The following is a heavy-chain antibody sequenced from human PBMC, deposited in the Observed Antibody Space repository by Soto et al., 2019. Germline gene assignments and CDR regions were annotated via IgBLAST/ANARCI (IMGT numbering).Heavy chain of an antibody. V-gene: IGHV4-39*02. CDR3: AREGHVAGGMDV. CDR1: GGSISSSSYY. Sequence: WETLSLTCTVSGGSISSSSYYWGWIRQPPGKGLEWIGSIYYSGSTYYNPSLKSRVTISVDTSKNQFSLKLSSVTAADTAVYYCAREGHVAGGMDVWGKEPTVT. CDR2: IYYSGST. D-gene: IGHD6-19*01. J-gene: IGHJ6*04.